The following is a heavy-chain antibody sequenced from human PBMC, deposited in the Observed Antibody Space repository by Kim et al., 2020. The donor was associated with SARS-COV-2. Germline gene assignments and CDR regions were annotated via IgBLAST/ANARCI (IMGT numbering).Heavy chain of an antibody. D-gene: IGHD3-3*01. J-gene: IGHJ4*02. Sequence: DSVKCRFTISRDNAKNTLYLQMNSLRAEDTAVYYCARAHYDFWSGYYIDYWGQGTLVTVSS. CDR3: ARAHYDFWSGYYIDY. V-gene: IGHV3-74*01.